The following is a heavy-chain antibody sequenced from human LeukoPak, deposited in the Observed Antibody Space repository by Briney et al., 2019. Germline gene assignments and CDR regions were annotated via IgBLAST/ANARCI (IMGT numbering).Heavy chain of an antibody. D-gene: IGHD6-13*01. J-gene: IGHJ4*02. CDR3: ARDHFYIAAAGIDY. CDR2: ISSSSSYI. Sequence: GGSLRLSCAASGFTFSSFAMSWVRQAPGKGLEWVSSISSSSSYIYYADSVKGRFTISRDNAKNSLYLQMNSLRAEDTAVYYCARDHFYIAAAGIDYWGQGTLVTVSS. V-gene: IGHV3-21*01. CDR1: GFTFSSFA.